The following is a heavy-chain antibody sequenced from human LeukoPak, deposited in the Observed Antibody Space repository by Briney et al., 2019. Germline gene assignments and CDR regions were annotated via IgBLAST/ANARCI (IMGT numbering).Heavy chain of an antibody. CDR2: INHSGST. J-gene: IGHJ4*02. D-gene: IGHD4-17*01. Sequence: SETLSLTCAVYGGSFSGYYWSWIRQPPGKGLEWIGEINHSGSTNYNPSLKSRVTMSVATSKNQFSLKLNSVTAADTAVYYCARAGYGDSDFDYWGQGTLVTVSS. CDR1: GGSFSGYY. CDR3: ARAGYGDSDFDY. V-gene: IGHV4-34*01.